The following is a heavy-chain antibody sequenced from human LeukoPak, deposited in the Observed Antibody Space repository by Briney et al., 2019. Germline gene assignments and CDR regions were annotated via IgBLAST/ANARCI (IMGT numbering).Heavy chain of an antibody. CDR1: GGSLSGYH. D-gene: IGHD1/OR15-1a*01. V-gene: IGHV4-4*07. CDR3: AKLRTSATFLVS. Sequence: SETLSLTCTVSGGSLSGYHWSWIRQPAGKGLEWIGRIHSSGTPHHNPSLESRVTMSVDTSKNQFSLRLAYVTAADTAVYYCAKLRTSATFLVSWGQGTLVTVSS. CDR2: IHSSGTP. J-gene: IGHJ4*02.